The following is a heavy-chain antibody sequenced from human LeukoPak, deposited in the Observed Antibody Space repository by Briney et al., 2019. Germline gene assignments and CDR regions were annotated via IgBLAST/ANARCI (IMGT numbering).Heavy chain of an antibody. CDR2: IYSGGET. V-gene: IGHV3-66*01. CDR3: TRDPPAVAINTYA. CDR1: GFTFSNYA. D-gene: IGHD6-13*01. Sequence: PGGSLRLSCAASGFTFSNYAMGWVRQAPGKGLEWVSLIYSGGETSYADSVKGRFSISRDNSKNTLYLQMNSLRVEDTAVYYCTRDPPAVAINTYAWGQGTLVTVSS. J-gene: IGHJ5*02.